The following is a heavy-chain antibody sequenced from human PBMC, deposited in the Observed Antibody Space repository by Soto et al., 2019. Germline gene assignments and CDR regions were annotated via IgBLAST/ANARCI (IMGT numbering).Heavy chain of an antibody. J-gene: IGHJ5*02. D-gene: IGHD3-10*01. CDR2: IYYSGST. V-gene: IGHV4-59*01. Sequence: QEQLQESGPGLVKHSETLSLTCTVSGGSISSYYWSWIRQPPGKGLEWIGYIYYSGSTNYNPSLKSRVTISVDTSKNQFSLKLSSLTAADTAVYYCARVLLWFGELSQFDPWGQGTLVTVSS. CDR1: GGSISSYY. CDR3: ARVLLWFGELSQFDP.